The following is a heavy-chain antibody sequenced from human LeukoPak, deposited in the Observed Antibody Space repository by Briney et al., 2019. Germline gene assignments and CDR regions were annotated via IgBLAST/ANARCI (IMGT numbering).Heavy chain of an antibody. D-gene: IGHD3-22*01. V-gene: IGHV1-69*06. CDR3: ARAEYYDSSGYWPFDY. CDR1: GGTFSSYA. CDR2: IIPIFGTA. J-gene: IGHJ4*02. Sequence: SVKVSCKASGGTFSSYAISWVRQAPGQGLEWMGGIIPIFGTANYAQKFQGRVTITADKSTSTAYMELSSLRSEDTAVYYCARAEYYDSSGYWPFDYWGQGTLVTVSS.